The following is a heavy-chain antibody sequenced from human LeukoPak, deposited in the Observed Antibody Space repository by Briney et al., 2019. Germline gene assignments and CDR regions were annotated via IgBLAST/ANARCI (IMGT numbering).Heavy chain of an antibody. V-gene: IGHV4-59*03. J-gene: IGHJ3*02. Sequence: PGGSLRLSCAASEFTFSTYGMSWVRQAPGKGLEWIGYIYYRGSTNYNPSLKSRVTISVDTSKNQFSLKLSSVTAADTAVYYCATIGRVVGASPSGGAFDIWGQGTMVTVSS. CDR1: EFTFSTYG. CDR3: ATIGRVVGASPSGGAFDI. CDR2: IYYRGST. D-gene: IGHD1-26*01.